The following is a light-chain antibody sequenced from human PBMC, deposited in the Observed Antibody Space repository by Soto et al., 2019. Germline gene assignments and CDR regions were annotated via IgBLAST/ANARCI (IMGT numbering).Light chain of an antibody. Sequence: QSALTQPPSVSGAPGQRVTISCTGSSSNIGAGYDVHWYQQLPGTAPKLLIYGNSNRPSGVPDRFSGSKSGTSASLAITGLKAEDEADYYCQSYDSSLSGFYVFGTGTKLTVL. J-gene: IGLJ1*01. CDR2: GNS. CDR3: QSYDSSLSGFYV. CDR1: SSNIGAGYD. V-gene: IGLV1-40*01.